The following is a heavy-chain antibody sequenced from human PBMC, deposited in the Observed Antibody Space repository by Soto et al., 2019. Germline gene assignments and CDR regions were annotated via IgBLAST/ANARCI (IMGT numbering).Heavy chain of an antibody. J-gene: IGHJ6*02. D-gene: IGHD3-16*01. CDR2: ISPYTGNT. CDR3: VMLDNYVTPTPQDV. V-gene: IGHV1-18*01. Sequence: QVQLVQSGDEVKKPGASVKVSCKAYGYIFVNYGIAWVRQAPGQGLEWMGWISPYTGNTHSASKVHGRLTMTTDTSTSTAYMDLWSLTSDDTAVYYCVMLDNYVTPTPQDVWGQGTTVTVSS. CDR1: GYIFVNYG.